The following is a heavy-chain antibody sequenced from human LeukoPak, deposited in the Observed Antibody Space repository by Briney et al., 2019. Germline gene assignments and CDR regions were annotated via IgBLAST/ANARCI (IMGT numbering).Heavy chain of an antibody. J-gene: IGHJ4*02. CDR2: IYSDNT. CDR3: ARRAGGYSHPYDY. Sequence: PGGSLRLSCTGSGFTVSTNSMSWVRQAPGKGLEWVSFIYSDNTHYSDSVKGRFTISRDNSKSTPYLQLNSLRAEDTAVYYCARRAGGYSHPYDYWGQGTLVTVSS. D-gene: IGHD4-23*01. V-gene: IGHV3-53*01. CDR1: GFTVSTNS.